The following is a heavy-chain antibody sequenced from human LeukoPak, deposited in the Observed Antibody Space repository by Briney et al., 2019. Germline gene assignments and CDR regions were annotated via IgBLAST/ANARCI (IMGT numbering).Heavy chain of an antibody. V-gene: IGHV4-39*07. CDR2: IYYSGST. Sequence: SETLSPTCTVSGGSISSSSYYWGWIRQPPGKGLEWIGSIYYSGSTYYNPSLKSRVTISVDTSKNQFSLKLSSVTAADTAVYYCAITAMVYFDYWGQGTLVTVSS. D-gene: IGHD5-18*01. CDR3: AITAMVYFDY. CDR1: GGSISSSSYY. J-gene: IGHJ4*02.